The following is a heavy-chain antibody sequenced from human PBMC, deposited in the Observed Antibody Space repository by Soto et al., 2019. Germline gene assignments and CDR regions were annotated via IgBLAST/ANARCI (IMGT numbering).Heavy chain of an antibody. CDR2: ISASNGNT. Sequence: QGQLVQSGAEVKKPGASVKVSCKASGYTFNKYSISWVRQAPGQGLEWMGWISASNGNTDFAQKFQGRVTMAIDTSTSTAYMELRSLRSDDTGVFYCTRGHGDFAGDFDYWGQGTLVTVSS. CDR1: GYTFNKYS. D-gene: IGHD4-17*01. CDR3: TRGHGDFAGDFDY. J-gene: IGHJ4*02. V-gene: IGHV1-18*04.